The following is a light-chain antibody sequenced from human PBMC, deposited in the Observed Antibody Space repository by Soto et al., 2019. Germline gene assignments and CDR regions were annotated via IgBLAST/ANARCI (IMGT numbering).Light chain of an antibody. CDR1: QSVSSY. J-gene: IGKJ5*01. CDR2: EAS. Sequence: EIVLTQSPATLSLSPGERATLSCRASQSVSSYLAWYQQKPGQAPRLLMYEASNRATGIPARFSGSGSGTEFTLTISSLQSEDFALYYCQQYYDWPITFGQGTRMEIK. CDR3: QQYYDWPIT. V-gene: IGKV3-15*01.